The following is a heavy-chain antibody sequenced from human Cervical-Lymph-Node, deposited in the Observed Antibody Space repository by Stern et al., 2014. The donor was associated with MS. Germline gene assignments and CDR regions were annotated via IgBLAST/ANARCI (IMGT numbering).Heavy chain of an antibody. D-gene: IGHD5-24*01. J-gene: IGHJ4*02. V-gene: IGHV3-33*01. CDR1: GFTFSSYG. CDR2: AWYDGSTA. Sequence: VQLVESGGGVVQPGTSLRLSCAASGFTFSSYGMHWVRQAPGKGLEWVALAWYDGSTAYYTNSVKGLFTISRDNSKNKLSLQMNSLTAEDTAVYYCARGHIPYAYNYLFDYWGQGTLVTVSS. CDR3: ARGHIPYAYNYLFDY.